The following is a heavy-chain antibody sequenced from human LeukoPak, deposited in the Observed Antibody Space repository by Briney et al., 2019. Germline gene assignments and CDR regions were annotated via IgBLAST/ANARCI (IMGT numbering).Heavy chain of an antibody. Sequence: PSETLSLTCTVSGGSISSYYWSWIRQPAGKGLEWIGGIYTSGSTNYNPSLKSRVTMSVDTSKNQFSLKRSSVTAAGTAVYYRAREQYQRFDPWGQGTLVTVSS. V-gene: IGHV4-4*07. D-gene: IGHD2-2*01. CDR2: IYTSGST. CDR3: AREQYQRFDP. J-gene: IGHJ5*02. CDR1: GGSISSYY.